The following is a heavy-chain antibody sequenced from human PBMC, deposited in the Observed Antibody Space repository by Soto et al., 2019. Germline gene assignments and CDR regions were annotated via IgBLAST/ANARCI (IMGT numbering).Heavy chain of an antibody. CDR2: INPSGGST. CDR3: ARDAVLLWFGETYYYYGMDV. D-gene: IGHD3-10*01. Sequence: GASVKVSCKASGYTFTSYYMHWVRQAPGQGLEWMGIINPSGGSTSYAQKFQGRVTMTRDTSTSTVYMELSSLRSEDTAVYYCARDAVLLWFGETYYYYGMDVWGQGTTVTVSS. V-gene: IGHV1-46*01. CDR1: GYTFTSYY. J-gene: IGHJ6*02.